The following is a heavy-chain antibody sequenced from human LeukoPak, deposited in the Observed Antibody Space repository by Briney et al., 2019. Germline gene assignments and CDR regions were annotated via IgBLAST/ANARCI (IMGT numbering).Heavy chain of an antibody. CDR3: TRDYPASFDV. CDR1: GFNFGDFA. CDR2: IRSTIYGGTT. J-gene: IGHJ3*01. Sequence: GGSLRLSCTVSGFNFGDFAMSWVRQAPGKGLEWLGFIRSTIYGGTTDYAASVKGRFTISRDDSKSIAYLQMNSLKTEDTAMYYCTRDYPASFDVWGQGTMVTVSS. V-gene: IGHV3-49*04.